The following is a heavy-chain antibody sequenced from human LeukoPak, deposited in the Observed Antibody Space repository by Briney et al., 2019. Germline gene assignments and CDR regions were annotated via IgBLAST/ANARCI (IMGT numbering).Heavy chain of an antibody. CDR1: GGTFSSYA. D-gene: IGHD2-2*01. V-gene: IGHV1-69*13. CDR2: IIPIFGTA. CDR3: AREALVGCSSTSCYLYY. Sequence: SVKVSCKASGGTFSSYAISWVRQAPGQGLEWMGGIIPIFGTANYAQKSQGRVTITADESTSTAYMELSSLRSEDTAVYYCAREALVGCSSTSCYLYYWGQGTLVTVSS. J-gene: IGHJ4*02.